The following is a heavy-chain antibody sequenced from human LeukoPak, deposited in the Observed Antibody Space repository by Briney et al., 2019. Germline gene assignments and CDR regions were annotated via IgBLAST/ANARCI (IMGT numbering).Heavy chain of an antibody. CDR2: IYPGDSDT. V-gene: IGHV5-51*01. J-gene: IGHJ5*02. Sequence: GESLKISCKGSGYSFTSYWIGWVRQMPGKGLEWMGIIYPGDSDTRYSPSFQGQVTISADKSISTAYLQWNSLKASDTAMYYCARHHSSGVVITRWFDPWGQGTLVTVSS. CDR1: GYSFTSYW. D-gene: IGHD3-3*01. CDR3: ARHHSSGVVITRWFDP.